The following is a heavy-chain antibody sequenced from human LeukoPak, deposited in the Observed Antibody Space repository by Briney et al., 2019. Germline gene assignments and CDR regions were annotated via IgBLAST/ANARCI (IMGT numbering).Heavy chain of an antibody. D-gene: IGHD6-13*01. Sequence: GGSLRLSCAASGFTFSSYDMHWVRQATGKGLEWVSAIGTAGDTYYPGSVKGRFTISRENAKNSLYLQMNSLRAGDTVVYYCARDGQKAAWDYWGQGTLVTVSS. CDR1: GFTFSSYD. CDR3: ARDGQKAAWDY. J-gene: IGHJ4*02. V-gene: IGHV3-13*01. CDR2: IGTAGDT.